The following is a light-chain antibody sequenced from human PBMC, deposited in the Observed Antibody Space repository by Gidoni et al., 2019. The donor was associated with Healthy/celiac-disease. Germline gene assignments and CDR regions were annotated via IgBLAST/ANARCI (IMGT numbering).Light chain of an antibody. CDR2: GAS. V-gene: IGKV1-39*01. J-gene: IGKJ1*01. Sequence: DIHMTQSPSALSASAGDRVTITCRASQSISSYLNWYQQKPGKAPRLLIYGASTLASGIPSRFSGSGSGTDFTLTISSLQPEDFAAYYCQQCYNRPLAFGRGTKVEIK. CDR3: QQCYNRPLA. CDR1: QSISSY.